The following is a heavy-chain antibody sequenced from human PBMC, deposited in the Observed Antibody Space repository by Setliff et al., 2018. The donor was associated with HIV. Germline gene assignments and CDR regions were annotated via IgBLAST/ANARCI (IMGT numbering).Heavy chain of an antibody. CDR3: AADNYNCNSFDS. V-gene: IGHV1-2*02. D-gene: IGHD3-3*01. J-gene: IGHJ4*02. CDR2: INPNGGYT. Sequence: ASVKVSCKASGYTFTDYYMHWMRQAPGQGLEWMGWINPNGGYTNYAQKFLGRVTMTQDTSFTTAYLELSRLGSDDTAVYYCAADNYNCNSFDSWGQGSLVTVSS. CDR1: GYTFTDYY.